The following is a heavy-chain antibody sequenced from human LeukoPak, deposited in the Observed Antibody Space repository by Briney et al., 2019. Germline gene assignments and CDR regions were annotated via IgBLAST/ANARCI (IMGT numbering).Heavy chain of an antibody. CDR1: GYTFTSYG. V-gene: IGHV1-18*01. Sequence: ASVTVSFKASGYTFTSYGISWVRQAPGQGLEWMGWISAYNGNTNYAQKLQGRVTMTTDTSTSTAYMELRSLRSDDTAVYYCARGPYSSSWYGGSVNNWFDPWGQGTLVTVSS. CDR3: ARGPYSSSWYGGSVNNWFDP. D-gene: IGHD6-13*01. J-gene: IGHJ5*02. CDR2: ISAYNGNT.